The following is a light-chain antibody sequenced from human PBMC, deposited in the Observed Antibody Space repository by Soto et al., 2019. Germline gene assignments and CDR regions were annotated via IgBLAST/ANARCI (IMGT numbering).Light chain of an antibody. CDR3: SSYTSSRPVI. CDR1: SSDVGAYNY. Sequence: QSALTQPAAVSGSPGQSITISCTGSSSDVGAYNYVSWYQQHPGKAPKLMIYDVSSRPSGVSHRFSGSKSANTASLTISGLQVEDEADYYCSSYTSSRPVIFGGGTQLTVL. J-gene: IGLJ2*01. V-gene: IGLV2-14*03. CDR2: DVS.